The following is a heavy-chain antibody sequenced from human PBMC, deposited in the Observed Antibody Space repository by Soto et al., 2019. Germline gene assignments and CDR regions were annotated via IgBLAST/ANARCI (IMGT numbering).Heavy chain of an antibody. CDR1: GFSLSTSGVG. J-gene: IGHJ4*02. V-gene: IGHV2-5*02. CDR3: AHSPRITVTTLYYFDY. CDR2: IYWDDDK. Sequence: QITLKESGPTLVKPTQTLTLTCTFSGFSLSTSGVGVGWIRQPPGKALEWLALIYWDDDKRYSPSLKNRLTITKDTSKNQVVLTMTNMDPVDTATYYCAHSPRITVTTLYYFDYWGQGTPVTVSS. D-gene: IGHD4-17*01.